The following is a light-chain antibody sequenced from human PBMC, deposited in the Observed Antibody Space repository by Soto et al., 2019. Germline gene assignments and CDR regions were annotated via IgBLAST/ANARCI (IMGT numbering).Light chain of an antibody. CDR3: QQYNSYSPYT. V-gene: IGKV1-5*03. CDR2: KAS. J-gene: IGKJ2*01. Sequence: DIQMTRSPSTLSASVGDRVTITCRASQSISSWLAWYQQKPGKAPKLLIYKASSLESGVPSRFSGSGSGTEFTLTISSLQPDDFATYYCQQYNSYSPYTFGQGTKLEIK. CDR1: QSISSW.